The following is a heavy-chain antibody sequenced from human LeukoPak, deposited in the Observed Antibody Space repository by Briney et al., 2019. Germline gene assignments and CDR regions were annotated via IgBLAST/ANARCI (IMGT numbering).Heavy chain of an antibody. D-gene: IGHD6-13*01. CDR1: GGTISSYY. CDR3: AREGVGSSWYYYMDV. CDR2: IYYSGST. Sequence: SETLSLTCTVSGGTISSYYWSWIRQPPGKGLEWIGYIYYSGSTNYNPSLKSRVTISVDTSKNQFSLKLSSVTAADTAVYYCAREGVGSSWYYYMDVWGKGTTVTVSS. V-gene: IGHV4-59*01. J-gene: IGHJ6*03.